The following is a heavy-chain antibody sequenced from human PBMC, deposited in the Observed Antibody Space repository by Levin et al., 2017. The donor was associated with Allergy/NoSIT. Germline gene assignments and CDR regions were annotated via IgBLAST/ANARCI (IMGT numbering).Heavy chain of an antibody. D-gene: IGHD2-2*01. V-gene: IGHV3-48*03. CDR3: ARDDCSSSSCYSMDAFDI. CDR1: GFTFTSHE. Sequence: GGSLRLSCAASGFTFTSHERNWVRQAPGKGLEWVSYISTSGSTISYADSVKGRFTISRDNAKNSLYLQMNSLRAEDTAVYYCARDDCSSSSCYSMDAFDIWGQGTMVTVSS. CDR2: ISTSGSTI. J-gene: IGHJ3*02.